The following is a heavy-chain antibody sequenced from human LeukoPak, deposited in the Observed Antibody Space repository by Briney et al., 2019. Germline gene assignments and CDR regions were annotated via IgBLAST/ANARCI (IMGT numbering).Heavy chain of an antibody. CDR1: GFTFSSCW. J-gene: IGHJ6*02. Sequence: AGGSLRLSCTASGFTFSSCWMHWVRQAPGKGLVWVSRINSDGSSTSYADSVKGRFTISRDNAKNTLYLQMHSLRAEDTAVYYCARESITMVRGLNIVNYYGMDVWGQGTTVTVSS. V-gene: IGHV3-74*01. CDR2: INSDGSST. CDR3: ARESITMVRGLNIVNYYGMDV. D-gene: IGHD3-10*01.